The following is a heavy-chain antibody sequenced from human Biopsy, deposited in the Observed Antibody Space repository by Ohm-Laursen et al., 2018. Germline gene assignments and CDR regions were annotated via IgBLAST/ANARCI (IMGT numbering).Heavy chain of an antibody. J-gene: IGHJ4*02. D-gene: IGHD3-22*01. CDR2: IYSSGRT. CDR3: ARHDRSGYWGLDY. CDR1: GGSLNNHY. V-gene: IGHV4-4*08. Sequence: GTLSLTCSVSGGSLNNHYWSWIRQSPGKGLEWLAYIYSSGRTSYNPSLKSRIIVSDNTSKNQLSLKVTSVTATDTAMYYCARHDRSGYWGLDYWGQGALVTVSA.